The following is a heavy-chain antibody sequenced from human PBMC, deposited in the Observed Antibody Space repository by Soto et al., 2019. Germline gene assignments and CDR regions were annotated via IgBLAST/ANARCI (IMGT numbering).Heavy chain of an antibody. J-gene: IGHJ4*02. Sequence: QVQLVQSGAEVKKPGSSVKVSCKASGGTFSSYTISWVRQAAGQGLEWMGRIIPILGIANYAQKFKGSVTITADKSTGTAYMQLSSLRSEDTAVYYCARDRDRGFAYWGQGTLVTVSS. CDR2: IIPILGIA. CDR1: GGTFSSYT. CDR3: ARDRDRGFAY. D-gene: IGHD3-10*01. V-gene: IGHV1-69*08.